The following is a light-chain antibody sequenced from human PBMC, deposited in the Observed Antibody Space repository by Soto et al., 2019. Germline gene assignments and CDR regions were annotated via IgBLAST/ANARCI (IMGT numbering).Light chain of an antibody. CDR2: DFD. CDR3: ATWDSSLSDVV. Sequence: QSVLTQPPSVSAAPGQKVTISCSGSSSNIENNYVSWYQQFPGTAPKLLIYDFDKRPAGIPDRFSGSKSGTSATLGITGLXXXDEADYYCATWDSSLSDVVFGGGTKLTVL. CDR1: SSNIENNY. V-gene: IGLV1-51*01. J-gene: IGLJ2*01.